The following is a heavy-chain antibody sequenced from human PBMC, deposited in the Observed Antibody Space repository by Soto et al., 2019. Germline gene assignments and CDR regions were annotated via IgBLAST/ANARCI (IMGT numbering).Heavy chain of an antibody. Sequence: GGSLRLSCAASGFTFSSYWMSWVRQAPGKGLEWVANIKQDGSEKYYVDSVKGRFTISRDNAKNSLYLQMNSLRAEDTAVYYCAREEGWDDFWSGYSSRYYYYMDVWGKGTTVTVSS. CDR3: AREEGWDDFWSGYSSRYYYYMDV. CDR2: IKQDGSEK. CDR1: GFTFSSYW. D-gene: IGHD3-3*01. J-gene: IGHJ6*03. V-gene: IGHV3-7*01.